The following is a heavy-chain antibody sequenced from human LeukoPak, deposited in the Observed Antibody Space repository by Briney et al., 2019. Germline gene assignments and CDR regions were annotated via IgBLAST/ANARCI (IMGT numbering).Heavy chain of an antibody. CDR3: AREGGYVFDY. CDR2: INPASSEK. J-gene: IGHJ4*02. V-gene: IGHV3-7*01. D-gene: IGHD5-12*01. Sequence: GGSLRLSCAVSGLTFSDYWVTWVRQAPGKGLEWVANINPASSEKYYVGSVKGRFTISRDNAKTSLYLQMNSLRAEDTAVYYCAREGGYVFDYWGQGTLVTVSS. CDR1: GLTFSDYW.